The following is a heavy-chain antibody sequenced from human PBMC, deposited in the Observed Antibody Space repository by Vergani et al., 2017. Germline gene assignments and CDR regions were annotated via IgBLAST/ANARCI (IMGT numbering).Heavy chain of an antibody. D-gene: IGHD3-22*01. CDR2: TYFMSKWYN. CDR1: VDRVSNKRAG. CDR3: AKEDISLTVEGANYMDI. J-gene: IGHJ6*03. Sequence: QVQLHQSGPGLVKPSQTLSLTCAIPVDRVSNKRAGWNWIRQSPSRGLEWLGRTYFMSKWYNDYAASVKSRMTINSDTSKNLFSLQLQSVTPEDTAVYYCAKEDISLTVEGANYMDIWGKGTTVTVSS. V-gene: IGHV6-1*01.